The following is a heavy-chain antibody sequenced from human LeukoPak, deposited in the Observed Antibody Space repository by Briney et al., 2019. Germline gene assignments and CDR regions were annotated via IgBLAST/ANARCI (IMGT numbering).Heavy chain of an antibody. CDR1: GGSISSYY. D-gene: IGHD3-10*01. Sequence: SETLSLTCTVSGGSISSYYWSWIRQPPGKGLEWIGYIYYSGSTNYNPSLKSRVTISVDTSKNQFSLKLSSVTAADTAVYFCARGEDNYGSGTYYLFDYWGQGTLVTVSS. CDR2: IYYSGST. CDR3: ARGEDNYGSGTYYLFDY. J-gene: IGHJ4*02. V-gene: IGHV4-59*01.